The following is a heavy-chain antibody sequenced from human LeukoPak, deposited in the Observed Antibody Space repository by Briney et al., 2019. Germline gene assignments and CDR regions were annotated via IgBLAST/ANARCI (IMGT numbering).Heavy chain of an antibody. D-gene: IGHD1-26*01. CDR3: AKDYSVLGIVGATGYFDY. J-gene: IGHJ4*02. CDR2: ISWDGVST. Sequence: PGRSLRLSCAASGFSFDDYTMHWVRQAPGKGLEWVSLISWDGVSTFYADSVKGRFTISRDNSKNSLYLQMNSLRTEDTALYYCAKDYSVLGIVGATGYFDYWGQGTLVTVSS. CDR1: GFSFDDYT. V-gene: IGHV3-43*01.